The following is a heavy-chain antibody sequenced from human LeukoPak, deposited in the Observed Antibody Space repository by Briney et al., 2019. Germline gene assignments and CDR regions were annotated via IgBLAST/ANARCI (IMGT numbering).Heavy chain of an antibody. CDR3: ARDTHNWFDP. Sequence: SETLSLTCAVYGGSFSGYYWSWIRQPPGKGLEWIGEINHSGSTNYNPSLKSRVTISVDTSKNQFSLKLNSVTAADTAVYYCARDTHNWFDPWGQGTLVTVSS. J-gene: IGHJ5*02. CDR2: INHSGST. CDR1: GGSFSGYY. V-gene: IGHV4-34*01.